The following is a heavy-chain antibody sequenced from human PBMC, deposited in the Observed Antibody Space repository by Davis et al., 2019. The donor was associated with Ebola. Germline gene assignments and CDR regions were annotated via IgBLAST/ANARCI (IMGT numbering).Heavy chain of an antibody. CDR3: VHYYYGLDV. V-gene: IGHV7-4-1*02. CDR2: INTNTGNP. CDR1: GYTFTNYG. J-gene: IGHJ6*04. Sequence: ASVKVSCKASGYTFTNYGITWVRQAPGQGLAWMGWINTNTGNPTYAQGFTGRFVFSLDTSVSTAYLQISSLQAEDTAMYYCVHYYYGLDVWGTGTTVTVSS.